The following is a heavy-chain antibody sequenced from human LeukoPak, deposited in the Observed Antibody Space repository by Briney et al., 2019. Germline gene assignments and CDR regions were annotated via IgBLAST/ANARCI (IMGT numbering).Heavy chain of an antibody. V-gene: IGHV3-7*01. CDR1: GFTFYNYW. Sequence: GSLRLSCAASGFTFYNYWMTWVRQAPGKGLEWVANIKQDGSEKHYVGSVKGRFTISRDNAKTSLYLQMNSLRVEDTAVYYCARRGGSGRSFDYWGQGTLVTVSS. CDR2: IKQDGSEK. D-gene: IGHD3-10*01. CDR3: ARRGGSGRSFDY. J-gene: IGHJ4*02.